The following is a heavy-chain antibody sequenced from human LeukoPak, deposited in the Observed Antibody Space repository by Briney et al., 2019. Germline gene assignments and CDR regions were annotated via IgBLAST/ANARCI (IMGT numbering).Heavy chain of an antibody. D-gene: IGHD6-13*01. Sequence: SETLFLTCTVSGYSISSGYYWGWIRQPPGKGLEWFGSIYHSGSTYYNPSLKSRVTISVDTSKNQFSLKLSSVTAADTAVYYCARGFQQQLAQGFDYWGQGTLVTVSS. J-gene: IGHJ4*02. CDR2: IYHSGST. CDR3: ARGFQQQLAQGFDY. V-gene: IGHV4-38-2*02. CDR1: GYSISSGYY.